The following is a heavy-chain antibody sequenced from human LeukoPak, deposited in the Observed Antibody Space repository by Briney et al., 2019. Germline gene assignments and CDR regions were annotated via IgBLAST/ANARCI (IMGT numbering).Heavy chain of an antibody. V-gene: IGHV3-23*01. CDR2: IIGSGDKT. D-gene: IGHD3-3*01. Sequence: GGSVRLSCAASRFSFNSYAMTWVRQAPGKGREWVSVIIGSGDKTYYADSVKGRFTISRDNSKNTLYLQMHMTGAEDTVNYTCAKGSHRTEWFYFEHWGQGTLVTVSS. J-gene: IGHJ4*02. CDR3: AKGSHRTEWFYFEH. CDR1: RFSFNSYA.